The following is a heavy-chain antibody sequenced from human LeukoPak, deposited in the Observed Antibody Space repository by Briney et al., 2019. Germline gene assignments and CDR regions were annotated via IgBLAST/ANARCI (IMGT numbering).Heavy chain of an antibody. CDR3: AKSFTLLALPSVDS. CDR2: ISGSGDTT. CDR1: GFTFSDSY. D-gene: IGHD6-6*01. J-gene: IGHJ4*02. V-gene: IGHV3-23*01. Sequence: PGGSLRLSCAASGFTFSDSYMSWIRQTPGKGLEWVSVISGSGDTTYYADSVKGRFTISRDNPKNTLYLQMNSLRAEDTAVYYCAKSFTLLALPSVDSWGQGSLVIVSS.